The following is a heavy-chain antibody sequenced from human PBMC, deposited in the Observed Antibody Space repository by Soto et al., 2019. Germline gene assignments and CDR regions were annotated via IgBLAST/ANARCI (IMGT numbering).Heavy chain of an antibody. CDR3: ARDPGDF. Sequence: QVQLVQSGAEVKRPGASVKISCMASGYTLIVFRIHWVRQAPGQRPKWMGWINPANGDTKYSQRFQARVTFTADTSASTAYMEVTSLRSEDTAVYYCARDPGDFWGQGTLVTVSS. V-gene: IGHV1-3*01. J-gene: IGHJ4*02. CDR2: INPANGDT. CDR1: GYTLIVFR. D-gene: IGHD3-10*01.